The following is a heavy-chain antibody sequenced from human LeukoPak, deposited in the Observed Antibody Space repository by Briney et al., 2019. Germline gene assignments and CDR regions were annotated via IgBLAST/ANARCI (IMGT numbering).Heavy chain of an antibody. CDR1: GFTFSSYG. J-gene: IGHJ4*02. CDR2: ISGSGGST. Sequence: PGGSLRLSCAASGFTFSSYGMSWVRQAPGKGLEWVSAISGSGGSTYYADSVKGRFTISRDNAKNSLYLQMNSLRAEDTAVYYCASSGYSYGEIDYWGQGTLVTVSS. D-gene: IGHD5-18*01. V-gene: IGHV3-23*01. CDR3: ASSGYSYGEIDY.